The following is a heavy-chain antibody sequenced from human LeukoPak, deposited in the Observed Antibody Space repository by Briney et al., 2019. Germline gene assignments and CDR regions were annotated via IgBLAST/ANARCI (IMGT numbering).Heavy chain of an antibody. V-gene: IGHV3-23*01. CDR1: RFPFSSYA. CDR3: AKLGGQEVHNYYVAV. J-gene: IGHJ6*03. D-gene: IGHD3-16*01. CDR2: IIDNGEST. Sequence: GGSLRLSCAPSRFPFSSYAMSWVRQAPRKGLEWVSGIIDNGESTYYASFAKGRFTISRDNSNNTLYLQMNSLRAEDTAVYYCAKLGGQEVHNYYVAVCGKGTTVAVSS.